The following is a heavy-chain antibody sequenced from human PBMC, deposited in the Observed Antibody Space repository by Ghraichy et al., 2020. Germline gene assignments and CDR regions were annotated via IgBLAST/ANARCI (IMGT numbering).Heavy chain of an antibody. CDR3: ATGYSSSPTGHWFDP. CDR1: GYSFTNYG. D-gene: IGHD6-13*01. V-gene: IGHV1-18*04. Sequence: SVKVSCKASGYSFTNYGISWVRQAPGQGLEWMGWISPYNGNTKYAQKLQGRVSMTTDTTTSTAYMELRSLRSDDTAVYYCATGYSSSPTGHWFDPWGQGTLVTVSS. CDR2: ISPYNGNT. J-gene: IGHJ5*02.